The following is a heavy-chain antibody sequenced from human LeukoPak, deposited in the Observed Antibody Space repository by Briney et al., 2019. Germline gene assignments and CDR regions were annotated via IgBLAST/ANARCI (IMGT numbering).Heavy chain of an antibody. D-gene: IGHD6-6*01. Sequence: GGSLRLSCAASGFTFSSYAMSWVRQAPGKGLEWVSAISGSGGSTYYADSVKGRFTISRDNSKNTLYLQMNSLRAEDTAVYYCARFSSSSTSYFQHWGQGTLVTVSS. J-gene: IGHJ1*01. CDR3: ARFSSSSTSYFQH. CDR1: GFTFSSYA. V-gene: IGHV3-23*01. CDR2: ISGSGGST.